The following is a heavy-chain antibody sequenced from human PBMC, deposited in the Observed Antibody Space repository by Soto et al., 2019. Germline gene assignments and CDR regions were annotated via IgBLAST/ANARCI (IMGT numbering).Heavy chain of an antibody. Sequence: EVQLLESGGGLVQPGGSLRLSCAASGFTFSSCAMGWVRQAPGKGLEWVSDIIDSGGSTYYADSVKGRFTISRDNSKRTLYRQMSSLRAEGTALYYCAKGRSYYYYYGVDVWGQGTTVTVSS. CDR3: AKGRSYYYYYGVDV. CDR1: GFTFSSCA. V-gene: IGHV3-23*01. CDR2: IIDSGGST. J-gene: IGHJ6*02.